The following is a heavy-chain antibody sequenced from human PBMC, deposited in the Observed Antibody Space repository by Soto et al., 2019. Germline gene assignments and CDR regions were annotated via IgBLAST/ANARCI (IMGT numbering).Heavy chain of an antibody. J-gene: IGHJ4*02. CDR2: IKSKTDGGTT. CDR3: TAYYGDYGFFDY. CDR1: GFTFSNAW. D-gene: IGHD4-17*01. Sequence: EVQLVESGGGLVKPGGSLRLSCAASGFTFSNAWMSWVRQAPGTGLEWVGRIKSKTDGGTTDYAAPVKGRFTISRDDSKNTLYLQMNSLKTEDTAVYYCTAYYGDYGFFDYWGQGTLVTVSS. V-gene: IGHV3-15*01.